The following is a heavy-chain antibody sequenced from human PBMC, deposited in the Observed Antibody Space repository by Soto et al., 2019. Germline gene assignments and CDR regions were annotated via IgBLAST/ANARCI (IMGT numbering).Heavy chain of an antibody. Sequence: SETLSLTCTVSGGSISSYYWSWIRQPPGKGLEWIGYIYYSGSTNYNPSLKSRVTISVDTSKNQFSLKLSSVTAADTAVYYCAGTEVMAEQLRYLGGWFDPWGQGTLVTVSS. CDR2: IYYSGST. V-gene: IGHV4-59*01. CDR3: AGTEVMAEQLRYLGGWFDP. J-gene: IGHJ5*02. D-gene: IGHD3-9*01. CDR1: GGSISSYY.